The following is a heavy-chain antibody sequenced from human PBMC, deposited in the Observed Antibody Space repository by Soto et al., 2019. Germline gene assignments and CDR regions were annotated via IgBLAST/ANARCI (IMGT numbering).Heavy chain of an antibody. Sequence: SETRCLTCSGSGGTISGYCWSWIRQPPGKGLEWIGYIYYSGSSNYNPSLKSRVTISLDTSKNQFSLRLRSVTAADTAAYYCARVRYDSSGHYYFDYPGQGTTVIVSP. CDR3: ARVRYDSSGHYYFDY. CDR1: GGTISGYC. V-gene: IGHV4-59*01. J-gene: IGHJ4*02. CDR2: IYYSGSS. D-gene: IGHD3-22*01.